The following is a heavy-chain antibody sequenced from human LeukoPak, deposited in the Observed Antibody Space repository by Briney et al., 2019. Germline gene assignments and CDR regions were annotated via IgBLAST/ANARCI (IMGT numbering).Heavy chain of an antibody. D-gene: IGHD6-13*01. CDR2: INPSGGST. CDR1: GYTFTSYY. CDR3: ARDCVGYSSSWYFYYYYYMDV. V-gene: IGHV1-46*01. Sequence: ASVKVSCKASGYTFTSYYMHWVRQAPGQGLEWMGIINPSGGSTSYAQEFQGRVTMTRDMSTSTVYMELSSLRSEDTAVYYCARDCVGYSSSWYFYYYYYMDVWGKGTTVTVSS. J-gene: IGHJ6*03.